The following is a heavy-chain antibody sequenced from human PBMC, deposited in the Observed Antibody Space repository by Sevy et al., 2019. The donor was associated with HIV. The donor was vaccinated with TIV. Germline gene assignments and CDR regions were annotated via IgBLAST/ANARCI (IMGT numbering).Heavy chain of an antibody. J-gene: IGHJ4*02. D-gene: IGHD3-9*01. Sequence: ASVKVSCKASGYTFTSYYMHWVRQAPGQGLEWMGIINPSGGSTSYAQKFQGRVTMTRDTSTSTVYMELSSLRSEDTAVYYCARDSDNYDILTVHYPFDYWGQGTLVTVSS. CDR2: INPSGGST. CDR3: ARDSDNYDILTVHYPFDY. V-gene: IGHV1-46*01. CDR1: GYTFTSYY.